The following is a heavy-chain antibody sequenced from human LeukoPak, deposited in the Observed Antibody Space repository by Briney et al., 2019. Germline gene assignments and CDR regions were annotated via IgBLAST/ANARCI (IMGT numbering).Heavy chain of an antibody. CDR3: ARGANLYYYGSGSWDDAFDI. V-gene: IGHV3-11*01. Sequence: GGSLRLSCAASGLTFSDYYMSWIRQAPGKGLEWVSYISSSGSTIYYADSVKGRFTISRDNAKNSLYLQMNSLRAEDTAVYYCARGANLYYYGSGSWDDAFDIWGQGTMVTVSS. D-gene: IGHD3-10*01. J-gene: IGHJ3*02. CDR2: ISSSGSTI. CDR1: GLTFSDYY.